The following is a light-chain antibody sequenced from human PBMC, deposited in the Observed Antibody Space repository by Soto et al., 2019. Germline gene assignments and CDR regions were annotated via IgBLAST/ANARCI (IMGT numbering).Light chain of an antibody. CDR3: QQSGSTLWT. Sequence: EIVLTQSPGPLSLSPGERATLSCRASQSVSSTYLAWYQHKPGQAPRLLIYGASSRATGIPDRLSGSGSGSDFTLTISRLETKDLAVSYCQQSGSTLWTFGQGTKVEIK. J-gene: IGKJ1*01. CDR2: GAS. V-gene: IGKV3-20*01. CDR1: QSVSSTY.